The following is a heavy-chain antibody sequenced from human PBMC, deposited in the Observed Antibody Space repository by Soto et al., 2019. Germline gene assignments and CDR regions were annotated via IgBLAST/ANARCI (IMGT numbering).Heavy chain of an antibody. D-gene: IGHD6-19*01. V-gene: IGHV6-1*01. CDR1: GDSVSSNSAA. CDR2: TYYRSKWYN. J-gene: IGHJ6*02. Sequence: PSQTLSLTCAISGDSVSSNSAAWNWIRQSPSRGLEWLGRTYYRSKWYNDYAVSVKSRITINPDTSKNQFSLQLNSVTPEDTAVYYCASFDSIAVAGRYYGMDVWGQGTTVTVS. CDR3: ASFDSIAVAGRYYGMDV.